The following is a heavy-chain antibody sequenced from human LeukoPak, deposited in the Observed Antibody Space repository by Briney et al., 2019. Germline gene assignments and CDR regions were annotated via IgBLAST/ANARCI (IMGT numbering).Heavy chain of an antibody. CDR1: GFTFSRYE. CDR2: ISSSSSTI. CDR3: ARGESTGWDRQDFFDY. Sequence: PGGSLRLSCAASGFTFSRYEMNWVRQAPGKGLEWISYISSSSSTIYYANSVRGRFTISRDRAKNSLHLQMNSLRAEDTAVYYCARGESTGWDRQDFFDYWGQGTLVTVSS. J-gene: IGHJ4*02. D-gene: IGHD6-19*01. V-gene: IGHV3-48*03.